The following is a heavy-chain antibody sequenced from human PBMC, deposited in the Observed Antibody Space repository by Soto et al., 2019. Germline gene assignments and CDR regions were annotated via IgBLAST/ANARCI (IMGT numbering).Heavy chain of an antibody. Sequence: GASVKVSCKASGYTFTSYGISWVRQAPGQGLEWMGWISAYNGNTNYAQKLQGRVTMTTDTSTSTAYMELRSLRSDDTAVYYCARDEGYYDSNGMDVWGQGTTVTVSS. J-gene: IGHJ6*02. V-gene: IGHV1-18*01. CDR1: GYTFTSYG. CDR3: ARDEGYYDSNGMDV. CDR2: ISAYNGNT. D-gene: IGHD3-22*01.